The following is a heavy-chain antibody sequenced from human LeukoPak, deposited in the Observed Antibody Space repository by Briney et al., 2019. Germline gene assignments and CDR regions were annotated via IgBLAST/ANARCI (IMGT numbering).Heavy chain of an antibody. V-gene: IGHV3-23*01. CDR1: KFTFSSYA. D-gene: IGHD6-6*01. Sequence: GGSLRLSCAASKFTFSSYAMRWVRQAPGKGLEWVSAISGSGDSTYYADSMKGRFTISRDNSKNTLYLQMNSLRAEDTAVYYCAKDGYTSSLIHPGATEFDFWGQGTLVTVSS. CDR2: ISGSGDST. CDR3: AKDGYTSSLIHPGATEFDF. J-gene: IGHJ4*02.